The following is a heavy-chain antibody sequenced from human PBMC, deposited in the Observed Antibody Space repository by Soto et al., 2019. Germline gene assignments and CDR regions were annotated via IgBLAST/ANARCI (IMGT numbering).Heavy chain of an antibody. V-gene: IGHV3-23*01. CDR1: GFSFSDYS. D-gene: IGHD2-15*01. J-gene: IGHJ4*02. CDR2: LTRTGTT. CDR3: AKRATTVPTPGNYFDC. Sequence: GGSLRLSCVASGFSFSDYSMTWVRHGPVRGLEWVATLTRTGTTFYADSVKGRFTISRDNSRNTLALQMYSLRAEDTARYYCAKRATTVPTPGNYFDCWGQGTLVTVSS.